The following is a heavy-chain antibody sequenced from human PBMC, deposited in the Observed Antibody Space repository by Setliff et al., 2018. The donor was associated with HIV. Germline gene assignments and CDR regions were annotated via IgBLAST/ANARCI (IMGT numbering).Heavy chain of an antibody. CDR3: ARDTGPHYGSGPPLEY. CDR1: GGSISRYY. CDR2: IYPSGNI. Sequence: SETLSLTCTVSGGSISRYYWSWIRQPAGKGLEWIGRIYPSGNINYNPSLKSRLTMSIDTSKNQFSLKLSSVTATDTAVYYCARDTGPHYGSGPPLEYWGQGIQVTVSS. D-gene: IGHD3-10*01. V-gene: IGHV4-4*07. J-gene: IGHJ4*02.